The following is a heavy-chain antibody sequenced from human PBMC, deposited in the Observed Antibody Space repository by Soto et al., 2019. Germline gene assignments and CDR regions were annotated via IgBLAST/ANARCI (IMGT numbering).Heavy chain of an antibody. CDR1: GGSISSSNW. CDR2: IYHSGST. Sequence: QVQLQESGPGLVKPSGTLSLTCAVSGGSISSSNWWSWVRQPPGKGLEWIGEIYHSGSTNYNPSHERRVTISVDKSKTQFSLKLSSVTAADTAVYYCASVATIRGGPYYYGMDVWGQGTTVTVSS. V-gene: IGHV4-4*02. J-gene: IGHJ6*02. D-gene: IGHD5-12*01. CDR3: ASVATIRGGPYYYGMDV.